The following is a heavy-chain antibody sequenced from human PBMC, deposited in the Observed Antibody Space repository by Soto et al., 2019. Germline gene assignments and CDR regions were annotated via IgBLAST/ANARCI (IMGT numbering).Heavy chain of an antibody. CDR3: VRVLKSIGWDNDVFDI. V-gene: IGHV3-74*01. CDR1: GFSLSGYW. CDR2: IDTYGSAT. Sequence: PGGSLRLSCAASGFSLSGYWMHWVRQAPGKGLVWVSRIDTYGSATKYADSVEGRFSISKDNAENTLYLQMNNLRAEYTAVYYCVRVLKSIGWDNDVFDIWGQGTMVTVSS. J-gene: IGHJ3*02. D-gene: IGHD6-19*01.